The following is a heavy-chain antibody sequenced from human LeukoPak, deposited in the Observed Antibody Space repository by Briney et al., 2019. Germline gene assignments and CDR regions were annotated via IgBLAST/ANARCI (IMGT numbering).Heavy chain of an antibody. J-gene: IGHJ4*02. V-gene: IGHV1-2*02. Sequence: ASVKVSCEASGYTFTGYYMHWVRQAPGQGLEWMGWINPNSGGTNYAQKFQGRVTMTRDTSISTAYMELSRLRSDDTAVYYCARVIAVAGTLDYWGQGTLVTVSS. CDR3: ARVIAVAGTLDY. D-gene: IGHD6-19*01. CDR2: INPNSGGT. CDR1: GYTFTGYY.